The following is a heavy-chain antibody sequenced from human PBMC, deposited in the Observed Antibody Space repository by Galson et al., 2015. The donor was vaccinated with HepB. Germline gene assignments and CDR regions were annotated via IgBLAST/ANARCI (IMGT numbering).Heavy chain of an antibody. V-gene: IGHV1-69*10. CDR2: IIPIFGIA. Sequence: SVKVSCKASGGTFSSYAISWVRQAPGQGLEWMGGIIPIFGIANYAQKFQGRVTITADKSTSTAYMELSSLRSEDTAVYYCARDSYGDYDYYYYYGMDVWGQGTTVTVSS. CDR1: GGTFSSYA. J-gene: IGHJ6*02. CDR3: ARDSYGDYDYYYYYGMDV. D-gene: IGHD4-17*01.